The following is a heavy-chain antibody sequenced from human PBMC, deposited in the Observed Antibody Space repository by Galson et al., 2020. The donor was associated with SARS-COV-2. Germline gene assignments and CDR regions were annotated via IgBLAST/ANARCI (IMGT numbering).Heavy chain of an antibody. D-gene: IGHD2-2*01. Sequence: SETLSLTCAVSGDSIRSGGYSWSWIRQPPGKGLEWIGYISHSGRTSYNPSLKSRVTISEDRSKNQFSLKLSYVTAADTAVYFCARVNPAGLYCNRTTCYEESYYFDHWGQGTPVTVSS. CDR3: ARVNPAGLYCNRTTCYEESYYFDH. CDR1: GDSIRSGGYS. V-gene: IGHV4-30-2*01. CDR2: ISHSGRT. J-gene: IGHJ4*02.